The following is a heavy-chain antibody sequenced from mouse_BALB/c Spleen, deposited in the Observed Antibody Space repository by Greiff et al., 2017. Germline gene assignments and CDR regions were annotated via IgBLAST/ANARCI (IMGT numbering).Heavy chain of an antibody. J-gene: IGHJ2*01. CDR2: ISNLAYSI. CDR3: ARDLFGYYFDY. CDR1: GFTFSDYG. V-gene: IGHV5-15*02. Sequence: EVKVEESGGGLVQPGGSRKLSCAASGFTFSDYGMAWVRQAPGKGPEWVAFISNLAYSIYYADTVTGRFTISRENAKNTLYLEMSSLRSEDTAMYYCARDLFGYYFDYWGQGTTLTVSS. D-gene: IGHD2-2*01.